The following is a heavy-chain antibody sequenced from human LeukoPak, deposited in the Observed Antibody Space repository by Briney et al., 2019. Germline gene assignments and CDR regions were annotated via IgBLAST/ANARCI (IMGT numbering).Heavy chain of an antibody. CDR3: ARHRGYSYGYPPWD. V-gene: IGHV4-34*01. CDR1: GGSFSGYY. CDR2: INHSGST. J-gene: IGHJ4*02. D-gene: IGHD5-18*01. Sequence: PSETLSLTCAVYGGSFSGYYWSWIRQPPGKGLEWIGEINHSGSTNYNPSLKSRVTISVDTSKNQFSLKLSSVTAADTAVHYCARHRGYSYGYPPWDWGQGTLVTVSS.